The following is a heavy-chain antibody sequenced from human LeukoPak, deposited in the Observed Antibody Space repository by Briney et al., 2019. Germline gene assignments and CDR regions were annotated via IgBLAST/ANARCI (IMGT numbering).Heavy chain of an antibody. J-gene: IGHJ4*02. CDR1: GFTFSSYW. Sequence: GGSLRLSCAASGFTFSSYWMSWVRQAPGKGLEWVANIKQDGSEKYYVDSVKGRFTISRDNAKNSLYLQMNSLRAEDTAVYYCARGPVLMVYAEYYFDYWGQGTLVTVSS. CDR2: IKQDGSEK. D-gene: IGHD2-8*01. V-gene: IGHV3-7*01. CDR3: ARGPVLMVYAEYYFDY.